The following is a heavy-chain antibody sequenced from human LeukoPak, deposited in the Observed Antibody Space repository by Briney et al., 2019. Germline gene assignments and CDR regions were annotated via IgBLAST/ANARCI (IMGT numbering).Heavy chain of an antibody. D-gene: IGHD2-2*01. CDR1: GGSFSGYY. J-gene: IGHJ5*02. V-gene: IGHV4-34*01. CDR3: ARPLGYCSTTRCPQGWFDP. CDR2: INHSGST. Sequence: PSETLSLTCAVYGGSFSGYYWSWIRQPPGKGLEWIGEINHSGSTNYNPSLKSRVTISVDTSKNQFSLKLSSVTAADTAVYYCARPLGYCSTTRCPQGWFDPWGQGTLVTVSS.